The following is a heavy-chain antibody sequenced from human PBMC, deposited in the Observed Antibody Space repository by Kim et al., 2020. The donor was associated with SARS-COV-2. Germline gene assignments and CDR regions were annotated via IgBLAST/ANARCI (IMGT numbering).Heavy chain of an antibody. V-gene: IGHV4-59*01. CDR3: ARTPPPSRYYYYYGMDV. D-gene: IGHD2-15*01. Sequence: KSRVTISVDTSKNQFSLKLSSVTAADTAVYYCARTPPPSRYYYYYGMDVWGQGTTVTVSS. J-gene: IGHJ6*02.